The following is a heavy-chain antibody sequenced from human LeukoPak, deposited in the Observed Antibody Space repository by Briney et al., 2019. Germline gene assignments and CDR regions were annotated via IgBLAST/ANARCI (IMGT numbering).Heavy chain of an antibody. CDR3: TRDSSGYDWFYDY. CDR1: GGSISSSSYY. Sequence: SETLSLTCTVSGGSISSSSYYWGWIRQPPGKGLEWIGSIYYSGSTYYNPSLKSRVTISVDTSKNQFSLKLSSVTAADTAVYYCTRDSSGYDWFYDYWGQGTLVTVSS. CDR2: IYYSGST. D-gene: IGHD5-12*01. J-gene: IGHJ4*02. V-gene: IGHV4-39*07.